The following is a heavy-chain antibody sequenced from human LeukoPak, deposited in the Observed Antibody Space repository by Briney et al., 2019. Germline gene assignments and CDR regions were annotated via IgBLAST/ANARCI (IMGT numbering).Heavy chain of an antibody. CDR3: VTDTSMGGLFDY. V-gene: IGHV3-48*02. Sequence: GGSLRLSCAASGFTFSSYSMNWVRQAPGKGLEWVSYISSSSNTIYYADSVKGRFTISRDNAKNSLYLQMNSLRDEDAALYYCVTDTSMGGLFDYWGQGTLVTVSS. CDR2: ISSSSNTI. D-gene: IGHD5-18*01. J-gene: IGHJ4*02. CDR1: GFTFSSYS.